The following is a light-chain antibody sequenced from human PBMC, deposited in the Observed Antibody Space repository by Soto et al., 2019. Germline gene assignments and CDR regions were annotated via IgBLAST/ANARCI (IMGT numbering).Light chain of an antibody. CDR1: QSISSY. J-gene: IGKJ1*01. V-gene: IGKV1-33*01. CDR2: DAS. Sequence: IQMTQSPSSLSASVGDRVTITFRASQSISSYLNWYQQKPGKAPKLLIYDASNLETGVPSRFSGSGSGTGFTFTINNVQPEDCATYYCQQYNSYWTFGLGTKVDIK. CDR3: QQYNSYWT.